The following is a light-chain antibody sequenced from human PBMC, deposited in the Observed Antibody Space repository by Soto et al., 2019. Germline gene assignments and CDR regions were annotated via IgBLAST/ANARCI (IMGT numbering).Light chain of an antibody. V-gene: IGKV2-30*02. J-gene: IGKJ5*01. CDR1: HRPVHSDGIAY. CDR2: KVS. Sequence: DVVMTQSPPSLSVTLGQPGSISCRPGHRPVHSDGIAYFSWFQQRPGRSPRRXIYKVSNRDSGVPARFSGSGSGTDFALKISRVEAEDVGVYYCMQGTHWPITFGQGTRLEIK. CDR3: MQGTHWPIT.